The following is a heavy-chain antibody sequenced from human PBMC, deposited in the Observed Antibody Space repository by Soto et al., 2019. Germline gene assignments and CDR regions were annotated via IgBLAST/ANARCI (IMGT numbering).Heavy chain of an antibody. Sequence: SETLSLTCAVYGGSFSGYYWSWIRQPPGKGLEWIGEINHSGSTNYNPSLKSRVTISVDTSKNQFSLKLSSVTAADTAVYYCAPPPDYGSGSYSLGYWGQGTLVTVSS. D-gene: IGHD3-10*01. CDR3: APPPDYGSGSYSLGY. CDR2: INHSGST. J-gene: IGHJ4*02. CDR1: GGSFSGYY. V-gene: IGHV4-34*01.